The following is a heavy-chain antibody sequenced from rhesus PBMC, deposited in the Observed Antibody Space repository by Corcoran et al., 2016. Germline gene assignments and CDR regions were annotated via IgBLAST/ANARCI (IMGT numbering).Heavy chain of an antibody. J-gene: IGHJ4*01. V-gene: IGHV4S7*01. CDR3: AREVVVGIAAGRDVDY. D-gene: IGHD6-13*01. CDR2: IFGGSGST. CDR1: GGSISGYYL. Sequence: QVQLQESGPGVVKPSETLSLTCAVSGGSISGYYLWSWIRQPPWKGLEWIGYIFGGSGSTSHNPSLKSRVIISIDTSNNQFSLKLSSVTAADTAVYYCAREVVVGIAAGRDVDYWCQGVLVTVSS.